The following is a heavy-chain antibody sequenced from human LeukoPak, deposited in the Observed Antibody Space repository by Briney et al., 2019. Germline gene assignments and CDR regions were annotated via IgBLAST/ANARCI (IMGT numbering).Heavy chain of an antibody. CDR3: ARELRGAAAGIFYVYYYFDY. Sequence: SETLSLTCTVSGGSISSYYWSWIRQPAGKGLEWIGRINTSGSTNYNPSLKSRVTMSVDTSKNQFSLKLSSVTAADTAVYYCARELRGAAAGIFYVYYYFDYWGQGTLVTVSS. CDR2: INTSGST. J-gene: IGHJ4*02. D-gene: IGHD6-13*01. V-gene: IGHV4-4*07. CDR1: GGSISSYY.